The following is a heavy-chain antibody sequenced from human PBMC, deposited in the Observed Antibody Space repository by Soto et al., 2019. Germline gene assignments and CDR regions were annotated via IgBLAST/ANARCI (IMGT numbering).Heavy chain of an antibody. J-gene: IGHJ4*02. CDR2: IYPGDSDT. Sequence: PGESLKISFKGSGYSFTSYWIGWVRQMPGKGLEWMGIIYPGDSDTRYSPSFQGQVTISADKSISTAYLQWSSLKASDTAMYYCARRLAYCGGDCYGFDYWGQGTLVTVSS. V-gene: IGHV5-51*01. CDR1: GYSFTSYW. D-gene: IGHD2-21*02. CDR3: ARRLAYCGGDCYGFDY.